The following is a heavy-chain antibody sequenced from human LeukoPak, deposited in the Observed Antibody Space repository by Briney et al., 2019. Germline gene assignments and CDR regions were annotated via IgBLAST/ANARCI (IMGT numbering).Heavy chain of an antibody. Sequence: GGSLRLSCAASGFTFDDYAMHWVRQAPGKGLEWVSGISWNSGSIGYADSVKGRFTISGDNAKNSLYLQMNSLRAEDTALYYCARGPSTYYYDSSGYSYYYYMDVWGKGTTVTISS. CDR1: GFTFDDYA. V-gene: IGHV3-9*01. J-gene: IGHJ6*03. CDR2: ISWNSGSI. D-gene: IGHD3-22*01. CDR3: ARGPSTYYYDSSGYSYYYYMDV.